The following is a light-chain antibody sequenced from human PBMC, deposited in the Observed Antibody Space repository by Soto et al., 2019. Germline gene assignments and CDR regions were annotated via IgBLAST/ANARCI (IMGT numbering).Light chain of an antibody. J-gene: IGKJ4*01. CDR1: QGSSSY. V-gene: IGKV1-9*01. CDR3: QQLNTYPLT. CDR2: AAA. Sequence: DIQLTQSPSFLSASVGDRVTITCRASQGSSSYLAWYQQKSGKAPKLLIYAAATLESGVPSRFSGSGSGTEFTLTISSLQPEDFATYYCQQLNTYPLTFGGGTKVEI.